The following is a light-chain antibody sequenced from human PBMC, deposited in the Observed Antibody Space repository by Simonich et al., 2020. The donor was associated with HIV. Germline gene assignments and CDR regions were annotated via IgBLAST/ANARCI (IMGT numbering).Light chain of an antibody. CDR3: HQSSSLPYT. Sequence: EIVLTQSPDFQSVTQKEKDTITCRDIQSIGSSLHWYNQKPAQSPKLFINYASKSFSGVPSRFSGSGSGTDFTLTINTLEAEDAATYYCHQSSSLPYTFGQGTKLEIK. CDR1: QSIGSS. V-gene: IGKV6-21*01. J-gene: IGKJ2*01. CDR2: YAS.